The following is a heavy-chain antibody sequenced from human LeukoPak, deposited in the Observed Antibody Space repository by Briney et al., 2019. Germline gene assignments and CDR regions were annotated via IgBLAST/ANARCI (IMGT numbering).Heavy chain of an antibody. V-gene: IGHV4-39*02. CDR2: IYYSGST. CDR3: AREGREGIFGVVPTGWFDP. J-gene: IGHJ5*02. D-gene: IGHD3-3*01. CDR1: GGSISSSSYY. Sequence: KPSETLSLTCTVSGGSISSSSYYWGWIRQPPGKGLEWIGSIYYSGSTYYNPSLKSRVTISVDTSKNQFSLKLSSVTAADTAVYYCAREGREGIFGVVPTGWFDPWGQGTLVTVSS.